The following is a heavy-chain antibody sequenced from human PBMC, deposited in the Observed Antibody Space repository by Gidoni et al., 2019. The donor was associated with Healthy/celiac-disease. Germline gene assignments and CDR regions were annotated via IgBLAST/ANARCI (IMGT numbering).Heavy chain of an antibody. CDR2: ISAYNGNT. V-gene: IGHV1-18*01. D-gene: IGHD1-26*01. CDR3: VGGSYNYFDY. Sequence: VPLAQSGAEVKKPGDTVKVSCKASGYTFTRYGISWVRQASGQGLELMGWISAYNGNTNYAQKIHGRVTMTTDTSTSTAYMELRSLRSDDTAVYYWVGGSYNYFDYWGQGTLVTVSS. J-gene: IGHJ4*02. CDR1: GYTFTRYG.